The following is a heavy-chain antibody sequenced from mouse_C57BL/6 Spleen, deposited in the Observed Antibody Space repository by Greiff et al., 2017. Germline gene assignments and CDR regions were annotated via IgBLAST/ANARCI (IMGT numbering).Heavy chain of an antibody. D-gene: IGHD1-1*01. V-gene: IGHV5-17*01. Sequence: DVHLVESGGGLVKPGGSLKLSCAASGFTFSDYGMHWVRQAPEKGLEWVAYISSGSSTIYYADTVKGRFTISRDNAKNTLFLQMTSLRSEDTAMYYCARGYYYGSSPAWFAYWGQGTLVTVSA. CDR2: ISSGSSTI. J-gene: IGHJ3*01. CDR3: ARGYYYGSSPAWFAY. CDR1: GFTFSDYG.